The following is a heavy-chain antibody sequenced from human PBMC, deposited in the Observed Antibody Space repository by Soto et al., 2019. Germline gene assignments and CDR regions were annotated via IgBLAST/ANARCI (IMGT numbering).Heavy chain of an antibody. V-gene: IGHV1-46*01. D-gene: IGHD3-22*01. CDR3: ARGQYFHDTSVFPFHY. Sequence: ASVKVSCKASGYTFTNYYMHWVRQAPGQGFEWMGIINPSGGSTTYAQKFQGRVTVTRDTSTSTAYMELSSLRSEDTAVYYCARGQYFHDTSVFPFHYWGQGSLVTVS. J-gene: IGHJ4*02. CDR2: INPSGGST. CDR1: GYTFTNYY.